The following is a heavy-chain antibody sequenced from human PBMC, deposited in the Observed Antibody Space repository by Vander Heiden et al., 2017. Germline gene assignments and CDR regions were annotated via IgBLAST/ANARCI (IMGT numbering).Heavy chain of an antibody. J-gene: IGHJ4*02. Sequence: QLQLQESGPGLVKPSETLSLTCTVSGGSISSSSYYWGWIRQPPGKGLEWIGSIYYSGSTYYNPSLKSRVTISVDTSKNQFSLKLSSVTAADTAVYYCARLLRWGSVMYCSSTSCYSYWGQGTLVTVSS. CDR1: GGSISSSSYY. V-gene: IGHV4-39*01. CDR2: IYYSGST. CDR3: ARLLRWGSVMYCSSTSCYSY. D-gene: IGHD2-2*02.